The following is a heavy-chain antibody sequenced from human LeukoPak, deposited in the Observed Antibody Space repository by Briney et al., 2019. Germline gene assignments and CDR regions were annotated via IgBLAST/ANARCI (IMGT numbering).Heavy chain of an antibody. CDR3: AKDRGWLQLFPYYFDY. D-gene: IGHD5-24*01. V-gene: IGHV3-30*04. Sequence: GGSLRLSCAASGFTFSSYAMHWVRQAPGKGLEWVAVISYDGSNKYYADSVKGRFTISRDNSKNTLYLQMNSLRAEDTAVYYCAKDRGWLQLFPYYFDYWGQGTLVTVSS. J-gene: IGHJ4*02. CDR2: ISYDGSNK. CDR1: GFTFSSYA.